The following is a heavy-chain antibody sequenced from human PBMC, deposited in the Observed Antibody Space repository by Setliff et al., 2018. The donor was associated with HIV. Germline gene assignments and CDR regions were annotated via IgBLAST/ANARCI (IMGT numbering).Heavy chain of an antibody. J-gene: IGHJ4*02. D-gene: IGHD2-15*01. CDR2: IDGSGAT. V-gene: IGHV3-53*01. CDR1: RFAVSRNY. Sequence: GGSLRLSCVVSRFAVSRNYMSWVRQTPGKGLEWVSGIDGSGATDYEDSVKGRFTISRDSSKNTLFLQMNSLRAEDTAVYYCARDRGYGGNQYYFDYWGQGTLVTVSS. CDR3: ARDRGYGGNQYYFDY.